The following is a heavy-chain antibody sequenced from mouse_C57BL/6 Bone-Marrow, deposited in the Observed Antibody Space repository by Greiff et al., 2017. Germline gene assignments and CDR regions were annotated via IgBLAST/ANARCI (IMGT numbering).Heavy chain of an antibody. CDR3: ARSANYYGSSLVFDY. Sequence: QVQLKQSGAELMKPGASVKLSCKATGYTFTGYWIEWVKQRPGHGLEWIGETLPGSGSTNYNEKFKGKATFTADTSSNTAYMQLSSLTTEDSAIYYCARSANYYGSSLVFDYWGQGTTLTVSS. D-gene: IGHD1-1*01. CDR2: TLPGSGST. CDR1: GYTFTGYW. V-gene: IGHV1-9*01. J-gene: IGHJ2*01.